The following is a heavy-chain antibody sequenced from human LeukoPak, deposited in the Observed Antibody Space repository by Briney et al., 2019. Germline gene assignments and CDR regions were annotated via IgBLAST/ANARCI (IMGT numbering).Heavy chain of an antibody. V-gene: IGHV1-46*01. Sequence: GASVKVSCKASGYTFTSYYMHWVRQAPGQGLEWMGIINPSGGSTSYAQKFQGRVTMTRDTSTSTVYMELSSLRSEDTAVYYCARDGLGVERFLEWLSFFDYWGQGTLVTVSS. J-gene: IGHJ4*02. CDR3: ARDGLGVERFLEWLSFFDY. CDR2: INPSGGST. CDR1: GYTFTSYY. D-gene: IGHD3-3*01.